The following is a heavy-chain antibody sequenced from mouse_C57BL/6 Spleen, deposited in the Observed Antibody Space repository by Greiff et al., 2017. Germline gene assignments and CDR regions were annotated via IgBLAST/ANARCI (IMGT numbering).Heavy chain of an antibody. J-gene: IGHJ4*01. CDR1: GYTFTDYY. D-gene: IGHD3-3*01. CDR2: IYPGSGNT. CDR3: ARWEGRDYAMDY. V-gene: IGHV1-76*01. Sequence: QVQLKESGAELVRPGASVKLSCKASGYTFTDYYINWVKQRPGQGLEWIARIYPGSGNTYYNEKFKGKATLTAEKSSSTAYMQLSSLTSEDSAVYFCARWEGRDYAMDYWGQGTSVTVSS.